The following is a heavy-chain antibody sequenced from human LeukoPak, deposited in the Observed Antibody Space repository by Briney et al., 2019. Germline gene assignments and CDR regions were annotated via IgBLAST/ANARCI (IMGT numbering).Heavy chain of an antibody. CDR2: ISYDGSNK. CDR1: GFTFSSYG. J-gene: IGHJ4*02. CDR3: AKGLYGDYEQYY. V-gene: IGHV3-30*18. Sequence: PGGSLRLSCAASGFTFSSYGMHWVRQAPGKGLEWVAVISYDGSNKYYADSVKGRFTTSRDNSKNTLYLQMNSLRAEDTAVYYCAKGLYGDYEQYYWGQGTLVTVSS. D-gene: IGHD4-17*01.